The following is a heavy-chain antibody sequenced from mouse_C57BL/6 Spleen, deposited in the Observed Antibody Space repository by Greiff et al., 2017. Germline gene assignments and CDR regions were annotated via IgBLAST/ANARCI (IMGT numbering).Heavy chain of an antibody. D-gene: IGHD1-1*01. V-gene: IGHV1-69*01. CDR1: GYTFTSYW. Sequence: QVHVKQPGAELVMPGASVKLSCKASGYTFTSYWMHWVKQRPGQGLEWIGELDPSDSYTNYNQKFKGKSTLTVDKSSSTAYMQLSSLTSEDSAVYYGARRGTTVVAPYYFDYWGQGTTLTVSS. CDR3: ARRGTTVVAPYYFDY. J-gene: IGHJ2*01. CDR2: LDPSDSYT.